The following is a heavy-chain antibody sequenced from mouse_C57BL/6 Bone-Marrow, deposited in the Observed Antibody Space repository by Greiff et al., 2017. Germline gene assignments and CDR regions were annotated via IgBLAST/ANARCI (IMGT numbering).Heavy chain of an antibody. CDR1: GYTFTSYD. D-gene: IGHD1-1*01. V-gene: IGHV1-85*01. CDR3: ARDYGSSYWYCDV. CDR2: IYPRGGST. Sequence: QVQLKESGPELVKPGASVKLSCKASGYTFTSYDINWVKQRPGQGLEWIGWIYPRGGSTKYNEKFKGKATLTVDTSSSTAYMELHSLTSEDSAVYFCARDYGSSYWYCDVWGTGTTVTVSS. J-gene: IGHJ1*03.